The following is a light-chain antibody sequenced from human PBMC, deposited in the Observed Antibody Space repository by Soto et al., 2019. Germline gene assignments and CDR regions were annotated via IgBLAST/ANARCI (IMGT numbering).Light chain of an antibody. CDR2: WAS. V-gene: IGKV4-1*01. J-gene: IGKJ2*01. CDR3: QQYYTTPRT. CDR1: RSVLYSSNNKNY. Sequence: DIVMTQSPDSLTVSLGERATINCTSSRSVLYSSNNKNYLTWYQQKPGQPPKLLIYWASTRESGVPDRFSGSGSGTDFTLTISSLQAADVAIYYCQQYYTTPRTFGQGTKLEI.